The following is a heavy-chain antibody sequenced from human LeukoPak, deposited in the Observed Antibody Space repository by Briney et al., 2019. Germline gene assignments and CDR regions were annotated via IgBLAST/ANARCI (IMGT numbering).Heavy chain of an antibody. Sequence: GGSLRLSCAASGLTFSSYSMNWVRQAPGKGLEWVSSISSSSSYIYYADSVKGRFTISRDNAKNSLYLQMNSLRAEDTAVYYCARDDGDGYNPWGQGTLVTVSS. CDR2: ISSSSSYI. D-gene: IGHD5-24*01. V-gene: IGHV3-21*01. J-gene: IGHJ5*02. CDR1: GLTFSSYS. CDR3: ARDDGDGYNP.